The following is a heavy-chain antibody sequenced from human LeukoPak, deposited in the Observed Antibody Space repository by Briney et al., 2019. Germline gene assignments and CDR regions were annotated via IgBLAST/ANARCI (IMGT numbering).Heavy chain of an antibody. CDR2: ISSSSSTI. CDR1: GFTFSSYS. CDR3: AREGGIAVAGTDHYYYYCGMDV. D-gene: IGHD6-19*01. Sequence: GGSLRLSCAASGFTFSSYSMNWVRQAPGKGLEWVSYISSSSSTIYYADSVKGRFTISRDNAKNSLYLQMNSLRDEDTAVYYCAREGGIAVAGTDHYYYYCGMDVWGQGTTVTVSS. J-gene: IGHJ6*02. V-gene: IGHV3-48*02.